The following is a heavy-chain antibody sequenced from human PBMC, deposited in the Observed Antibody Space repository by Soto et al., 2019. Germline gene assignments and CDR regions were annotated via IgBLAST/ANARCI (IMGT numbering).Heavy chain of an antibody. J-gene: IGHJ4*02. V-gene: IGHV3-7*01. CDR1: GFTFSTYW. Sequence: QPGGSLRLSCAASGFTFSTYWMDWVRQTPGKGLEWVANINQDGSEKNYVDSVKGRFTVYRDNAKNSLYLQMSSLTAEDSALYYCSRSLNSWGQGTLVTVS. CDR3: SRSLNS. CDR2: INQDGSEK.